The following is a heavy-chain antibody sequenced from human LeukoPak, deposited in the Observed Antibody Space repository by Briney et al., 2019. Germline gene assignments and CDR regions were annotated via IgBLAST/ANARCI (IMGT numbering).Heavy chain of an antibody. CDR1: GFPFSTYG. CDR2: ISTSSSYI. V-gene: IGHV3-21*01. J-gene: IGHJ4*02. D-gene: IGHD1-1*01. CDR3: ARDQDWNDRGGLDY. Sequence: RSLRLSCAASGFPFSTYGMHWVRRAPGKGLEWVSFISTSSSYIYYADSVKGRFTISRDNSKNSLCLQMSSLRAEDTAVYYCARDQDWNDRGGLDYWGQGTLVIVSS.